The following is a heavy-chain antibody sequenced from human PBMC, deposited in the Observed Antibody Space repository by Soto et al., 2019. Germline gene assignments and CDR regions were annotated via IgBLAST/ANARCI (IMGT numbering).Heavy chain of an antibody. CDR1: GGTFSSYT. J-gene: IGHJ5*02. CDR2: LIPILGIA. Sequence: QVQLVQSGAEVKKPGSSVKVSCKASGGTFSSYTISWVLQAPGQGLEWMGRLIPILGIANYAQKFQGRVTITADKSTSTAYPERSSLRSEDTAVYYCARDVTPNFDAGPDLYNNWFDPWGQGTLVTVSS. V-gene: IGHV1-69*08. D-gene: IGHD2-8*01. CDR3: ARDVTPNFDAGPDLYNNWFDP.